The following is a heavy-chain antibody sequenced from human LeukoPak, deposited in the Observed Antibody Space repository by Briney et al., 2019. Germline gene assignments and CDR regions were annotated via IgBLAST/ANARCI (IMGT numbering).Heavy chain of an antibody. J-gene: IGHJ4*02. CDR3: ARIGSSPRYFDY. V-gene: IGHV4-39*01. Sequence: WVRQAPGKGLEWIGSIYYSGSTYYNPSLKSRVTISVDTSKNQFSVKLSSVTAADTAVYYCARIGSSPRYFDYWGQGTLVTVSS. CDR2: IYYSGST. D-gene: IGHD6-6*01.